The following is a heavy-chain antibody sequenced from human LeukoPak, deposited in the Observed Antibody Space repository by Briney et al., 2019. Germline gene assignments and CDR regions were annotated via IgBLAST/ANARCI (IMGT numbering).Heavy chain of an antibody. CDR1: GFPFRSYG. J-gene: IGHJ4*02. CDR3: AKARGSSWRQGDY. D-gene: IGHD6-13*01. V-gene: IGHV3-23*01. Sequence: GSLELSCAASGFPFRSYGMGWVRPAPGKGLEWVSAISGSGGSPYYADSVKGRFTISRDNSKKTLFLQMNSLRAEDTAVYYCAKARGSSWRQGDYWGQGTLVTVSS. CDR2: ISGSGGSP.